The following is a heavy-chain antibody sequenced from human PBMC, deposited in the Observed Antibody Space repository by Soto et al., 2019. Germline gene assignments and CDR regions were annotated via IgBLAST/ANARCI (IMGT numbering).Heavy chain of an antibody. CDR2: IYYSGST. Sequence: QVQLQESGPGLVKPSQTLPLTCTVSGGSISSGGYYWSWIRQHPGKGLEWIGYIYYSGSTYYNPSLKSRVTISVDTSKNQFSLKLSSVTAADTAVYYCARLITMVRGVIIDGGGWFDPWGQGTLVTVSS. CDR1: GGSISSGGYY. CDR3: ARLITMVRGVIIDGGGWFDP. J-gene: IGHJ5*02. D-gene: IGHD3-10*01. V-gene: IGHV4-31*03.